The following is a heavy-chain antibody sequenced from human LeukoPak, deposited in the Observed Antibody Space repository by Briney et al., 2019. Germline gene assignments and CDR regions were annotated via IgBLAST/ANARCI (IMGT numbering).Heavy chain of an antibody. CDR2: IYSGGST. V-gene: IGHV4-39*01. CDR1: GGSISSSSYY. Sequence: SETLSLTCTVSGGSISSSSYYWGWIRQPPGTGLEWIGSIYSGGSTYYNPSLKSRVTISVDTSKNQFSLKLNSVTAADTAVYYCARRDYAGGWFDPWGQGTLVTVSS. J-gene: IGHJ5*02. CDR3: ARRDYAGGWFDP. D-gene: IGHD4-17*01.